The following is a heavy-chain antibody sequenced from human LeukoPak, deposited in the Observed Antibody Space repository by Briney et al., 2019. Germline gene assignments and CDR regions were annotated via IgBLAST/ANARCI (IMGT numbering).Heavy chain of an antibody. CDR3: AREYVRWFGELLGYYYYGMDV. J-gene: IGHJ6*02. V-gene: IGHV3-11*01. CDR2: ISSSGSTI. CDR1: GFTFSDYY. D-gene: IGHD3-10*01. Sequence: GGSLRLSCAASGFTFSDYYMSWIRQAPGKGLEWVSYISSSGSTIYYADSVKGRFTISRDNAKNSLYLQMNSLRAEDTAVYYCAREYVRWFGELLGYYYYGMDVWGQGTTVTVSS.